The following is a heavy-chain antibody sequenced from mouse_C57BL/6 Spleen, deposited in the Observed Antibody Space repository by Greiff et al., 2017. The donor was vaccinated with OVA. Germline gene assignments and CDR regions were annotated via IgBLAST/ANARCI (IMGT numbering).Heavy chain of an antibody. Sequence: VMLVESGPGLVQPSQSLSITCTVSGFSLTSYGVHWVRQSPGKGLEWLGVIWRGGSTDYNAAFMSRLSITKDNSKSQVFFKMNSLQADDTAIYYCAKNSYDYDLYYAMDYWGQGTSVTVSS. CDR2: IWRGGST. V-gene: IGHV2-5*01. D-gene: IGHD2-4*01. CDR1: GFSLTSYG. J-gene: IGHJ4*01. CDR3: AKNSYDYDLYYAMDY.